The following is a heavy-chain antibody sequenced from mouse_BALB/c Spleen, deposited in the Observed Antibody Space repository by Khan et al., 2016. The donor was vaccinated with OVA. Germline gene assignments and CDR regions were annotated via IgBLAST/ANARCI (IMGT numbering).Heavy chain of an antibody. V-gene: IGHV1-7*01. D-gene: IGHD1-1*01. CDR3: ARRSLRWDFDY. J-gene: IGHJ2*01. CDR1: GYTFINYW. Sequence: QVQLQQSGAELAKPGASVKMSCKASGYTFINYWILWIKQRPGQGLEWIGYINPSTGYTEYNQNFKDKATLTADISSSTAYMQLSSLTSEDSAVYYCARRSLRWDFDYGGQGTTLTVSS. CDR2: INPSTGYT.